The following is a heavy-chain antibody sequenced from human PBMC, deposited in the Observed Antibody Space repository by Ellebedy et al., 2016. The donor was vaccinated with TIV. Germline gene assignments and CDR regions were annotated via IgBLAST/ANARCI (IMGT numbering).Heavy chain of an antibody. CDR2: IKSSTGDT. V-gene: IGHV1-2*02. CDR1: GYTFTSYY. J-gene: IGHJ4*02. CDR3: ARDSIVLPGAYFDY. D-gene: IGHD2-8*01. Sequence: ASVKVSCKASGYTFTSYYMHWVRQAPGQGLEWMGWIKSSTGDTKYAQKFQGRVTLTRDTSINTAYMELSSLTSDDTAVYYYARDSIVLPGAYFDYWGQGALVTVSS.